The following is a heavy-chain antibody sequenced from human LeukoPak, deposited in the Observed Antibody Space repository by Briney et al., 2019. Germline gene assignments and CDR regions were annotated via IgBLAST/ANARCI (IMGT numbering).Heavy chain of an antibody. CDR3: AKRTDNWNIGGPFDY. V-gene: IGHV3-23*01. J-gene: IGHJ4*02. CDR2: IRDSGGRT. D-gene: IGHD1-20*01. Sequence: GGSLRLSCAASGFSFSTYAMTWVRQAPGKGGEGGSAIRDSGGRTYYADSVKGRFTISRDNSKSTLFLQMNSLRVEDTAIYYCAKRTDNWNIGGPFDYWGQGTLVTVSS. CDR1: GFSFSTYA.